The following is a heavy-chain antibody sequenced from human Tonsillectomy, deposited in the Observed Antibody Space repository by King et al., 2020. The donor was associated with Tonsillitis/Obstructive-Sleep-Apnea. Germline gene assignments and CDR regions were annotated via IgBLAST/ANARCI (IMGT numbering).Heavy chain of an antibody. CDR1: GFNYDDYA. CDR2: ISWSGGSI. CDR3: AKDISQGDCCTIRCYHRRIEY. V-gene: IGHV3-9*01. Sequence: EVQLVESGGGLVQPGRSLRLSCAASGFNYDDYAMHWVRQAPGKGLEWVSGISWSGGSIDYADSMKGRFTISRDNAKNSLYLQVNSLRAEDTALYYCAKDISQGDCCTIRCYHRRIEYWGQGTLVTVSS. J-gene: IGHJ4*02. D-gene: IGHD3-16*01.